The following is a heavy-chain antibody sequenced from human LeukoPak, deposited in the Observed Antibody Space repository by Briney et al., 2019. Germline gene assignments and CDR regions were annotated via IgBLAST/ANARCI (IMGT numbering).Heavy chain of an antibody. D-gene: IGHD3-9*01. CDR1: GFTFSSYS. Sequence: GGSLRLSCAASGFTFSSYSMNWVRQAPGKGLEWVSSISSSSSYIYYADSVKGRFTISRDNAKNSLYLQMNSLRAEDTAVYYCARARPGDKDFDYWGQGTLVTVSS. CDR3: ARARPGDKDFDY. CDR2: ISSSSSYI. V-gene: IGHV3-21*01. J-gene: IGHJ4*02.